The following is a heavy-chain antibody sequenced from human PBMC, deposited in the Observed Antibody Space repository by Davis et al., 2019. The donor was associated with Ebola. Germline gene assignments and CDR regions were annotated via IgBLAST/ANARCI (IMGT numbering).Heavy chain of an antibody. Sequence: GESLETPRAAPRFRLREYTMTWVRQAPGRGLEWVSDVSGSGKTTHYADSVKGCFTISRDNSKNTLYLHLTSLRVEDTAVYYCANYLGYAQAYWGQGTLLTVSS. CDR1: RFRLREYT. CDR2: VSGSGKTT. V-gene: IGHV3-23*01. D-gene: IGHD7-27*01. J-gene: IGHJ4*02. CDR3: ANYLGYAQAY.